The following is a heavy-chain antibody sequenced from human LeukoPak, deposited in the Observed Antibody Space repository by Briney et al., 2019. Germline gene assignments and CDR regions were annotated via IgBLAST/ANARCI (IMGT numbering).Heavy chain of an antibody. CDR1: GFTFSSYA. D-gene: IGHD1-14*01. J-gene: IGHJ4*02. CDR2: ISGSGGST. Sequence: GGSLRLSCAASGFTFSSYAMSWVRQAPGKGLEWVSSISGSGGSTYYADSVKGRFTISRDNSKNTLYLQMNSLRAEDTAVYYCAKSEDNPLYYFDYWGQGTLVTVSS. CDR3: AKSEDNPLYYFDY. V-gene: IGHV3-23*01.